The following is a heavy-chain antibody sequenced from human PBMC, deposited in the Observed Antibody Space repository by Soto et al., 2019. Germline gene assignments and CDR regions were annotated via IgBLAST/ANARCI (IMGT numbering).Heavy chain of an antibody. CDR2: IHRDGVT. Sequence: QVHLQESGPGLVKPSETLSLTCAISGGSTSSSDWWTWVRQPPGEGLEWIGEIHRDGVTNYNSSLRSRLTISRDQSRNQFSLSLTSVTAADAAVYFCAGRPEIHPRWGQGILVPVSS. D-gene: IGHD1-26*01. CDR1: GGSTSSSDW. V-gene: IGHV4-4*02. CDR3: AGRPEIHPR. J-gene: IGHJ4*02.